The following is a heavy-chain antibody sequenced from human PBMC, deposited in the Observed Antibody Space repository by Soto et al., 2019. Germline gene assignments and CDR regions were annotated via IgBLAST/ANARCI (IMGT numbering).Heavy chain of an antibody. CDR2: TIPVFNTA. J-gene: IGHJ3*02. D-gene: IGHD3-10*01. CDR3: ARGVYGSGNYYTGPSAFDI. V-gene: IGHV1-69*06. CDR1: GGALSDHG. Sequence: QVQLEQSGAEVKKPGSSVKVSCKASGGALSDHGVAWLRQAPGQGLKWMGGTIPVFNTAKYAQKFQGRVTVTADKFTNIAYMELSRLRSEDTAFYFCARGVYGSGNYYTGPSAFDIWGQGTMVIVSS.